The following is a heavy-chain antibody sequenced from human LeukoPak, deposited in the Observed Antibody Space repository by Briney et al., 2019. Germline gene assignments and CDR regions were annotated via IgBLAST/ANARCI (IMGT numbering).Heavy chain of an antibody. V-gene: IGHV3-53*01. D-gene: IGHD6-13*01. Sequence: EGSLRLSCAASGFTVSSNYMSWVRQAPGKGLEWVSVIYSGGSTYYADSVKGRFTISRDNSKNTLYLQMNSLRAEDTAVYYCAGIASAKYYHGMDVWGQGTTVTVSS. CDR3: AGIASAKYYHGMDV. CDR1: GFTVSSNY. J-gene: IGHJ6*02. CDR2: IYSGGST.